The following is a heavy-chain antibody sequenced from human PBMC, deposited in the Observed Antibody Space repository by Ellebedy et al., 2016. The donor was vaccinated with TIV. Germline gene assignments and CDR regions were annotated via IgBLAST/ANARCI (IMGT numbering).Heavy chain of an antibody. V-gene: IGHV1-69*04. J-gene: IGHJ4*02. CDR3: ARTNRDGYKTLNFDY. CDR2: IIPILGIA. CDR1: GGTFSSYA. Sequence: SVKVSXXASGGTFSSYAISWVRQAPGQGLEWMGRIIPILGIANYAQKFQGRVTITADKSTSTAYMELSSLRSEDTAVYYCARTNRDGYKTLNFDYWGQGTLVTVSS. D-gene: IGHD5-24*01.